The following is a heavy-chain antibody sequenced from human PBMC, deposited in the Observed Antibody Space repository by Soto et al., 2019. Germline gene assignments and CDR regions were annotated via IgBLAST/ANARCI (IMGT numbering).Heavy chain of an antibody. J-gene: IGHJ6*02. CDR1: GGSFSGYY. Sequence: LSLTCAVYGGSFSGYYWSWIRQPPGKGLEWIGEINHSGSTNYNPSLKSRVTISVDTSKNQFSLKLSSVTAADTAVYYCARGLRGYCSGGSCYSFGYYYYGMDGWGQGTTVTVSS. CDR3: ARGLRGYCSGGSCYSFGYYYYGMDG. CDR2: INHSGST. D-gene: IGHD2-15*01. V-gene: IGHV4-34*01.